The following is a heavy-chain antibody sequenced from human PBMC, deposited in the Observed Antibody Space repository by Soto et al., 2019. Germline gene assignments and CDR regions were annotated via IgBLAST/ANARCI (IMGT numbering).Heavy chain of an antibody. CDR1: GFTFSSYW. V-gene: IGHV3-7*01. Sequence: GGSLRLSCAASGFTFSSYWMSWVRQAPGKGLEWVANIKQYGSEKYYVDSVKGRFTISRDNAKNSLYLQMNSLRAEDTAVYYCARDIAVAGDAFDIWGQGTMVTVSS. CDR2: IKQYGSEK. J-gene: IGHJ3*02. CDR3: ARDIAVAGDAFDI. D-gene: IGHD6-19*01.